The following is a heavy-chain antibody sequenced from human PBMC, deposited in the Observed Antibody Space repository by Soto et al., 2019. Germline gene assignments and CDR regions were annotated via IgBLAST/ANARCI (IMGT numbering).Heavy chain of an antibody. D-gene: IGHD6-13*01. CDR1: GGTFGIYA. J-gene: IGHJ6*02. CDR3: ARSLYSSSWYHSGNSYYYYGMDV. Sequence: QVQLVQSGAEVKKPESSVKVSCKASGGTFGIYAITWVRQAPGQGLEWMGGIIAFSDIVNYTQKLQGRVTITADESTNTAYMDLSSLRSEDTAVYYCARSLYSSSWYHSGNSYYYYGMDVWGQGTTVTVSS. CDR2: IIAFSDIV. V-gene: IGHV1-69*12.